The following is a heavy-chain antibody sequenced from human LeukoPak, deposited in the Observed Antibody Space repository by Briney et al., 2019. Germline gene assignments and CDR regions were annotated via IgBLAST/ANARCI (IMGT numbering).Heavy chain of an antibody. CDR1: GFTFSSYW. J-gene: IGHJ4*02. CDR3: ILVGVTKQPPDY. V-gene: IGHV3-74*01. D-gene: IGHD1-26*01. Sequence: GGSLRLSCAASGFTFSSYWMHWVRQAPEKGLMWVSRINNDGSTTNYADSVKGRFTISRDNAKSTLHLQMNSLRADDTAVYYCILVGVTKQPPDYWGQGTLVTVSS. CDR2: INNDGSTT.